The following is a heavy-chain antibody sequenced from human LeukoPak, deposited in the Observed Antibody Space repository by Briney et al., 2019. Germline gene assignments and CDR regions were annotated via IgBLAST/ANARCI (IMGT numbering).Heavy chain of an antibody. J-gene: IGHJ4*02. CDR1: GFTFSHAW. CDR3: TTLYYYYDSNGSPSH. Sequence: GRSLRPSCAASGFTFSHAWMSWVRQAPGKGLEWVGRIKSKTNGGTTDYAAPVKRRFTISRDDSKNTVHLQMNSLKTEDTAVYYCTTLYYYYDSNGSPSHWGQGTLVTVSS. CDR2: IKSKTNGGTT. V-gene: IGHV3-15*01. D-gene: IGHD3-22*01.